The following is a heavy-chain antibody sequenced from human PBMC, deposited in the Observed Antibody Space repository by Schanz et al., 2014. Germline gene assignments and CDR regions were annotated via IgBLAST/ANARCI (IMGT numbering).Heavy chain of an antibody. J-gene: IGHJ4*02. CDR1: GDSISSTSYY. CDR2: IYYSGST. D-gene: IGHD6-19*01. CDR3: ARLWGGWRIPDY. V-gene: IGHV4-39*01. Sequence: QLQMQESGPGLVKPSETLSLTCSVSGDSISSTSYYWGWIRQPPGKGLEWIGSIYYSGSTYYNASPKSRATIPGDTSKNQSSLKLNSVTAADSAVYYCARLWGGWRIPDYWGQGTLVTVSS.